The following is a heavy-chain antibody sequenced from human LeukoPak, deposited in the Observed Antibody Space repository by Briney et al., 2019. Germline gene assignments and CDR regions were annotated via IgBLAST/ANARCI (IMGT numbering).Heavy chain of an antibody. J-gene: IGHJ4*02. D-gene: IGHD3-10*01. V-gene: IGHV4-61*01. Sequence: PSETLSLTCTVSGGSFSSGSYYWSWIRQPPGKGLEWIGYIHYSGSTNYNPSPKSRVTISVDTSKNQFSLKLSSVTAADTAVYYCARDRELGYWGQGALVTVSS. CDR2: IHYSGST. CDR3: ARDRELGY. CDR1: GGSFSSGSYY.